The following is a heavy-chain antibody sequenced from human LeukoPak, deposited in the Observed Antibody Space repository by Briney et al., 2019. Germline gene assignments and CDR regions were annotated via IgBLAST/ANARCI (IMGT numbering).Heavy chain of an antibody. D-gene: IGHD3-22*01. CDR2: INHSGST. J-gene: IGHJ5*02. Sequence: PSETLSLTCAVYGGSFSGYYWSWIRQPPGKGLEWIGEINHSGSTNYNPSLKSRVTISVDTSKNQFSLRLSSVTAADTAVYYCARGAGPYYDSSGYYDGTSNWFDPWGQGTLVTISS. CDR1: GGSFSGYY. CDR3: ARGAGPYYDSSGYYDGTSNWFDP. V-gene: IGHV4-34*01.